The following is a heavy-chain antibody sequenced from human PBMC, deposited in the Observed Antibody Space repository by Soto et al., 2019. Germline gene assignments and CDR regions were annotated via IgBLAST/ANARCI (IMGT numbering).Heavy chain of an antibody. Sequence: ASVKVSCKTSGGTFSSYAISWVRQAPGQGLEWMGGIIPILGIANYAQKFQGRVTITGDKSTSTAYMELSSLRSEDTAVYYCARDHAGGYSSSSGRIAFDIWGQGTMVTVSS. CDR2: IIPILGIA. J-gene: IGHJ3*02. CDR3: ARDHAGGYSSSSGRIAFDI. V-gene: IGHV1-69*10. CDR1: GGTFSSYA. D-gene: IGHD6-6*01.